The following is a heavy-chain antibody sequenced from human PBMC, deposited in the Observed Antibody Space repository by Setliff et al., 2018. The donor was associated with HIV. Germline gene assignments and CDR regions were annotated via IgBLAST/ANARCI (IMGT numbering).Heavy chain of an antibody. J-gene: IGHJ4*02. CDR2: INTEHGGA. CDR3: ATTEGGYTINSDSSGSRYFDH. V-gene: IGHV1-2*02. Sequence: GASVKVSCKASGYTFSDYEIHWLRQAPGQGPEWVGWINTEHGGAYYAQNFQGRVSVTRDTSISTVYMELRTLKSDDTAIYYCATTEGGYTINSDSSGSRYFDHWGQGTRVTVS. D-gene: IGHD3-22*01. CDR1: GYTFSDYE.